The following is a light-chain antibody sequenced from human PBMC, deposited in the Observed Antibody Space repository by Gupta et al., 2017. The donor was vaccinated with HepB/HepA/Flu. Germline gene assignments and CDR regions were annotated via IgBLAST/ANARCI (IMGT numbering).Light chain of an antibody. V-gene: IGLV1-44*01. CDR1: RSNIGSNT. J-gene: IGLJ3*02. CDR3: ASWNDGRIEV. CDR2: YNN. Sequence: QSVLTQPPSASGTPGQRVIISCSGSRSNIGSNTVNWYQQLPGSSPNLLLHYNNQRPSGVAARFSGSKAGTAASLAISGRREEDEADYFCASWNDGRIEVFGGGTKLTVL.